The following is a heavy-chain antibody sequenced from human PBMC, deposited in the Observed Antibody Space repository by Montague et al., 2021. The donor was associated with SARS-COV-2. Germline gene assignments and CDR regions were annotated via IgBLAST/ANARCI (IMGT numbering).Heavy chain of an antibody. J-gene: IGHJ5*02. V-gene: IGHV4-59*01. Sequence: SETLSLTCTVSGGSISSYYWSWIRQPPAKGLEWIGYIYYSGSTNYNPSPKSRVTISVDTSKNQFSLKLSSVTAADTAAYYCARGRPTVRGVIRWFDPWGQGTLVTVSS. CDR2: IYYSGST. D-gene: IGHD3-10*01. CDR1: GGSISSYY. CDR3: ARGRPTVRGVIRWFDP.